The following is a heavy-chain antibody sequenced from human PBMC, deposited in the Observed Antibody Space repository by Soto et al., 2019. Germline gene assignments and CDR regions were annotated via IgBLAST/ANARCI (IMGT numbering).Heavy chain of an antibody. CDR2: INPDGTST. Sequence: EAQLVESGGGLVQPGGSLRLSCAASGFTLSTYWMHWVRQVPGKGLVWVSHINPDGTSTNYADSVKGRFTISRDNAKNTLFLQMNSLGAEDTAVYFCARYHPGPQACDVWGQGTMVTVSS. D-gene: IGHD2-2*01. CDR1: GFTLSTYW. V-gene: IGHV3-74*01. CDR3: ARYHPGPQACDV. J-gene: IGHJ3*01.